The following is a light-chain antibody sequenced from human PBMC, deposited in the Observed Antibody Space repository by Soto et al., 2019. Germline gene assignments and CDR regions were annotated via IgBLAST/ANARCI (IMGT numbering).Light chain of an antibody. J-gene: IGLJ2*01. Sequence: QSVLTQPPSASGTPGQTIAISCSGGSSNIGSHTVNWYQQLPGTAPRLLIYSNTQRPSGVPDRFSGSKSGTSASLAISGLQYESEGDYYCAAWDDSLNGVVFGGGTKVTVL. CDR3: AAWDDSLNGVV. V-gene: IGLV1-44*01. CDR2: SNT. CDR1: SSNIGSHT.